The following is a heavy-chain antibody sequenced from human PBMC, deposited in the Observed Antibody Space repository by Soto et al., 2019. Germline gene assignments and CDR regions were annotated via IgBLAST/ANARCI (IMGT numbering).Heavy chain of an antibody. D-gene: IGHD2-15*01. Sequence: RLSCAASGFTFSSYAMSWVRQAPGKGLEWVSAISGSGGSTYYADSVKGRFTISRDNSKNTLYLQMNSLRAEDTAVYYCAKGRGFLHGMDVWGQGTTVTVSS. CDR2: ISGSGGST. CDR1: GFTFSSYA. J-gene: IGHJ6*02. CDR3: AKGRGFLHGMDV. V-gene: IGHV3-23*01.